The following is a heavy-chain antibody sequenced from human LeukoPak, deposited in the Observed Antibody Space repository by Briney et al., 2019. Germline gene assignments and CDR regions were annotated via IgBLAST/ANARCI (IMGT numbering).Heavy chain of an antibody. CDR1: GGSFSGYY. J-gene: IGHJ6*03. Sequence: PSETLSLTCAVYGGSFSGYYWSWIRQPPGKGLEWIREINHSGSTNYNPSLKSRVTISVDTSKNQFSLKLSSVTAADTAVYYCARIGYGDYVGDYYYYYMDVWGKGTTVTVSS. CDR2: INHSGST. CDR3: ARIGYGDYVGDYYYYYMDV. V-gene: IGHV4-34*01. D-gene: IGHD4-17*01.